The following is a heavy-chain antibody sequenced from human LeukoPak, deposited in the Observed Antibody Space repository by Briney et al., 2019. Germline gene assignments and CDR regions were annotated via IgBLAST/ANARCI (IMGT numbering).Heavy chain of an antibody. Sequence: SETLSLTCTVSGGSIDNHYWTWIRQPPGKGLEWIGYIYYSGSTNSNPSLKSRVTISVDTSKNQFSLKLSSVTAADTAVYYCARGYGDYYYWGQGILVTVSS. J-gene: IGHJ4*02. V-gene: IGHV4-59*11. D-gene: IGHD4-17*01. CDR1: GGSIDNHY. CDR2: IYYSGST. CDR3: ARGYGDYYY.